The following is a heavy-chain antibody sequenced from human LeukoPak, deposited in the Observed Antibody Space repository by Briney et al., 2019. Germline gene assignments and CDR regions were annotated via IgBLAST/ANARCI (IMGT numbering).Heavy chain of an antibody. CDR3: ARDPGGATYES. J-gene: IGHJ4*02. V-gene: IGHV3-74*03. Sequence: GGSLRLSCAASGFTFSSYWMHWVRQAPGKGLVWVSRINSDGSITTYADSVRGRFTVSRDNAKNTLYLQMNSLRAEDTAVYYCARDPGGATYESWGQGTLVTVSS. CDR2: INSDGSIT. CDR1: GFTFSSYW. D-gene: IGHD1-26*01.